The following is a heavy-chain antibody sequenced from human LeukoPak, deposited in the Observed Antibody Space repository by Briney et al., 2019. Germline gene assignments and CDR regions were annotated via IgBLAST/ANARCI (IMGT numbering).Heavy chain of an antibody. Sequence: SETLSLTCTVSGGSISSYYWSWIRQPAGKGLEWIGRIYTSGSTNYNPSLKSRVTMSVDTSKNQFSLKLSSVTAADTAVYYCARDIAVIPAAYAYAFDIWGQGTMVTVSS. CDR1: GGSISSYY. CDR3: ARDIAVIPAAYAYAFDI. CDR2: IYTSGST. V-gene: IGHV4-4*07. J-gene: IGHJ3*02. D-gene: IGHD2-2*01.